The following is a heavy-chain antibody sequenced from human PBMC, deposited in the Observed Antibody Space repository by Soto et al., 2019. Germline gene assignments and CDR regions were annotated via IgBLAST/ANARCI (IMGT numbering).Heavy chain of an antibody. Sequence: GGSLRLSCAAPGFTFTSYAMLWVRQAPGKGLEWVAVISYDGSNKYYADSVKGRFTISRDNSKNTLYLQMNSLRAEDTAVYYCARVMVAATQEPLDYWGQGT. CDR1: GFTFTSYA. J-gene: IGHJ4*02. D-gene: IGHD2-15*01. V-gene: IGHV3-30-3*01. CDR2: ISYDGSNK. CDR3: ARVMVAATQEPLDY.